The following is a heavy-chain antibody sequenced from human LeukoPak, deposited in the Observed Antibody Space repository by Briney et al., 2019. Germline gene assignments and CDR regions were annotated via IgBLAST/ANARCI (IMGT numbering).Heavy chain of an antibody. CDR3: SQLRRGY. J-gene: IGHJ4*02. CDR1: GFSLSDAW. CDR2: MKPRGTT. Sequence: GGSLRLSCAASGFSLSDAWMSWVRQAPGKGLECVGRMKPRGTTEDGAPMNDRFIVSRDDSKNTLYLQMNSLKAEDTGLYYCSQLRRGYWGQGAQVTVSS. V-gene: IGHV3-15*01. D-gene: IGHD1-1*01.